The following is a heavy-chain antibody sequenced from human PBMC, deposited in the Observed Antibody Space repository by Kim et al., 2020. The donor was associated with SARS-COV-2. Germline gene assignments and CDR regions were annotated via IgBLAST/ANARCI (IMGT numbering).Heavy chain of an antibody. D-gene: IGHD5-18*01. J-gene: IGHJ4*02. CDR3: ARGRGYSYGLDY. V-gene: IGHV4-34*01. Sequence: NSNPTLKRRVTRSVDTSKNQFALKLSSVTAADTAVYYCARGRGYSYGLDYWGQGTLVTVSS.